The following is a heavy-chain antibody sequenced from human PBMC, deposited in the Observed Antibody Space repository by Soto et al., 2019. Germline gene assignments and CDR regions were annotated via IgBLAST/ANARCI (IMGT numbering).Heavy chain of an antibody. J-gene: IGHJ4*02. CDR2: INHSGST. Sequence: SETLSLTCAVYGGSFSGHYWSWIRQPPGKGLEWIGEINHSGSTNYNPSLKSRVTISVDTSKNQFSLKLSSVTAADTAVYYCARAVYCSGGSCYSFGEYYFDYWGQGTLVTVSS. V-gene: IGHV4-34*01. CDR1: GGSFSGHY. CDR3: ARAVYCSGGSCYSFGEYYFDY. D-gene: IGHD2-15*01.